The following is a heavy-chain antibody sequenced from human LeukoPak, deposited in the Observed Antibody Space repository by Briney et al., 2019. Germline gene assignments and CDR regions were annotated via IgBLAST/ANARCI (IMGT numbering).Heavy chain of an antibody. CDR3: ARDFAGYSYGLAMTY. J-gene: IGHJ4*02. D-gene: IGHD5-18*01. V-gene: IGHV3-33*08. CDR2: IWYDGSNK. CDR1: GFTFNNYG. Sequence: GGSLRLSCAASGFTFNNYGMHWVRQAPGKGLEWVAVIWYDGSNKYYAVSVKGRFTISRDNSKNTSYLQMNSLRAEDTAVYYCARDFAGYSYGLAMTYWGQGTLVTVSS.